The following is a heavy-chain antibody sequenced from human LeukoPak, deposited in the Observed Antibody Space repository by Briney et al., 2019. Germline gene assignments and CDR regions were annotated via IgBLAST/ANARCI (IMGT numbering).Heavy chain of an antibody. CDR1: GLTFSSYA. D-gene: IGHD5-18*01. CDR2: ISGSGGST. V-gene: IGHV3-23*01. CDR3: AKSGRGYSLNY. J-gene: IGHJ4*02. Sequence: PGGSLRLSCAASGLTFSSYAMSWVRQAPGKGLEWVSAISGSGGSTYYADSVKGRFTISRDNSKNTLCLQMNSLRAEDTAVYYCAKSGRGYSLNYWGQGTLVTVSS.